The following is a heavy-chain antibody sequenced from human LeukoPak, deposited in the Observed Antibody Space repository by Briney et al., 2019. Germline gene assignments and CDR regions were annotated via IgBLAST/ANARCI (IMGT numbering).Heavy chain of an antibody. J-gene: IGHJ4*02. CDR3: ARRIVGPSSGGDY. CDR2: ISSGSSYI. V-gene: IGHV3-21*01. Sequence: GGSLRLSCAASGFTFSSYSMNWVRQAPGKGLEWVSSISSGSSYIYYADSVKGRFTISRDNAKNSLYLQMNSLRVEDTAVYYCARRIVGPSSGGDYWGQGTPVTVSS. D-gene: IGHD1-26*01. CDR1: GFTFSSYS.